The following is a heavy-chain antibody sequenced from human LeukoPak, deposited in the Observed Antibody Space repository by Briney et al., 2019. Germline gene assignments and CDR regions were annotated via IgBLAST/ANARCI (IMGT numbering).Heavy chain of an antibody. D-gene: IGHD2-15*01. V-gene: IGHV3-53*01. CDR3: ARAGYCSGGSCSWRNYYYYYGMDV. CDR2: IYSGGST. Sequence: PGGSLRLSCAASGFTVSSNYMSWVRQAPGKGLEWVSVIYSGGSTYYADSVKGRFTISRDNSKNTLYLQMNSLRAEDTAVYYCARAGYCSGGSCSWRNYYYYYGMDVWGQGTTVTVSS. CDR1: GFTVSSNY. J-gene: IGHJ6*02.